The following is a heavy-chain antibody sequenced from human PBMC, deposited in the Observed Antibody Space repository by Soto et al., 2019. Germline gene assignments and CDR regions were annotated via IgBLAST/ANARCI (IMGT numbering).Heavy chain of an antibody. CDR2: IYHAGSV. CDR3: ARTFDYYGMDV. Sequence: SETLSLTCAVSGYSIASGYYWAWTRQSPGKGLEWIGSIYHAGSVYYNPSLNSRVAVSLDTSKNHFSLKLTSVTAADTAVYYCARTFDYYGMDVWGQGTTVTVSS. J-gene: IGHJ6*02. V-gene: IGHV4-38-2*01. CDR1: GYSIASGYY.